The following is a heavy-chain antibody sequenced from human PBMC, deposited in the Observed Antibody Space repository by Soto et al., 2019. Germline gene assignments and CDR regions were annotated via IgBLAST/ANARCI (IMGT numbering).Heavy chain of an antibody. CDR1: VGTFSSYA. J-gene: IGHJ6*02. D-gene: IGHD5-12*01. CDR3: ARAPRQGGGYVRYYYGMDV. CDR2: IIPIFGKA. V-gene: IGHV1-69*01. Sequence: QVQLVQSGAEVKKPGSSVKFSCQASVGTFSSYAISWVRQAPGQGLEWMGGIIPIFGKANYAQKFQGRGTITADESTSTAYMELSSLRSEDTAVYYCARAPRQGGGYVRYYYGMDVWGQGTTVTVSS.